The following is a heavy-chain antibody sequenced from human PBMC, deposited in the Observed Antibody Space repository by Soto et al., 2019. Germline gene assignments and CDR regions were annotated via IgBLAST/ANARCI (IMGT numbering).Heavy chain of an antibody. CDR3: ARGGGATPFDY. CDR1: GGSVSSGSYY. Sequence: QVQLQESGPGLVKPSETLSLTCTVSGGSVSSGSYYWSWIRQPPGKGLEWIGYIYYSGSTNYNPSRKSRVTISVDTSKNQFSLKLSSVTAADTAVYYCARGGGATPFDYWGQGTLVTVSS. J-gene: IGHJ4*02. CDR2: IYYSGST. V-gene: IGHV4-61*01. D-gene: IGHD1-26*01.